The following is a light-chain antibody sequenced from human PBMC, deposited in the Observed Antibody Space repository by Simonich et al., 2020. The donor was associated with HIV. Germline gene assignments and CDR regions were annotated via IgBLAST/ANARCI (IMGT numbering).Light chain of an antibody. CDR3: QQSYSTPHT. CDR2: AAS. Sequence: DIQMTQSPSSLSASVGDRVNITCRASQRIRNYLNWYQQKPGKAPKLLIFAASTLQSGIPSSFSGSGSGTDFTLTISSLQPEDFATYYCQQSYSTPHTFGQGTRLEIK. J-gene: IGKJ2*01. CDR1: QRIRNY. V-gene: IGKV1-39*01.